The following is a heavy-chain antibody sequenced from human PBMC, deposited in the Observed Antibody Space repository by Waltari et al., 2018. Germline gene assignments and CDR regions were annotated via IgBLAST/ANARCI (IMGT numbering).Heavy chain of an antibody. J-gene: IGHJ4*02. D-gene: IGHD3-10*01. CDR2: IRSKANSYAT. V-gene: IGHV3-73*02. CDR3: TCFDYYGSGSSPGY. Sequence: EVQLVESGGGLVQPGGSLKLSCAASGFTFSGSSMHWVRQASGKGLEWVGRIRSKANSYATPYAASVKGRFTISRDDSKNTAYLQMNSLKTEDTAVYYCTCFDYYGSGSSPGYWGQGTLVTVSS. CDR1: GFTFSGSS.